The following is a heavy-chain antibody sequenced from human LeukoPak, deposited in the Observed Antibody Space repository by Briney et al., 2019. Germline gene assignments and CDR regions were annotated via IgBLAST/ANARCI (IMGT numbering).Heavy chain of an antibody. CDR3: ARSYSYGYHDY. CDR2: IYYSGST. J-gene: IGHJ4*02. V-gene: IGHV4-39*07. Sequence: PSETLSLTCTVSGDSISSSSSYWGWIRQPPGKGLEWIGSIYYSGSTYYNPSLKTRVTISVVTSKNQFSLKLSSVTAADTAVYYCARSYSYGYHDYWGQGTLVTVSS. CDR1: GDSISSSSSY. D-gene: IGHD5-18*01.